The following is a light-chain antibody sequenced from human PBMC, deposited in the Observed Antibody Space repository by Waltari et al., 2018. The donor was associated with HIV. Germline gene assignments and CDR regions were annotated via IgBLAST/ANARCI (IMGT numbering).Light chain of an antibody. CDR1: ISDIGTYDH. CDR2: AVI. V-gene: IGLV2-14*03. CDR3: GSYSTGSALVV. Sequence: QSALTQPASVSGSPGQSITITCTGAISDIGTYDHVSWYQQHPGRAPKLLIYAVIHRPSGVSNRCSASKSGNTASLTISGLQSDDEADYYCGSYSTGSALVVFGGGTKVTVL. J-gene: IGLJ3*02.